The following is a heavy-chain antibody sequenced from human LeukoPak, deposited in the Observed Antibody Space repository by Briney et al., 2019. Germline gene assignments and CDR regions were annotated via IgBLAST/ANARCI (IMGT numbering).Heavy chain of an antibody. CDR2: IKSKTDGGTT. CDR3: ATDIPVWSGYKYFDY. V-gene: IGHV3-15*01. J-gene: IGHJ4*02. Sequence: PGGSLRLSCEASGFTLSNAWMSWVRQVPGRGLEWVGRIKSKTDGGTTDYAAPVKGRFTISRDDSKNTVYLQMNSLKTEDTAVYYCATDIPVWSGYKYFDYWGQGTLVTVSS. CDR1: GFTLSNAW. D-gene: IGHD3-3*01.